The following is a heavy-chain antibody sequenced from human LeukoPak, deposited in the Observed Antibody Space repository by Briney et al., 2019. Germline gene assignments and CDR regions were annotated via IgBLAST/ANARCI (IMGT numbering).Heavy chain of an antibody. J-gene: IGHJ4*02. CDR3: ARDRMATRVFDY. V-gene: IGHV4-59*01. CDR1: GGSISRYY. D-gene: IGHD5-24*01. CDR2: IYYSGRT. Sequence: PETLSLTCTVSGGSISRYYWSWIRQPPGKGLGWIGYIYYSGRTNYNPSPKSRVTIPVDTSKNQYSLKLSSVTAADTAVYYCARDRMATRVFDYWGQGTLVTVSS.